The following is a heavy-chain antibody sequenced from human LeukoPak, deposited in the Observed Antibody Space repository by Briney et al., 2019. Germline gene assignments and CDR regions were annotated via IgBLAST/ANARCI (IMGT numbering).Heavy chain of an antibody. J-gene: IGHJ6*02. CDR2: IYYSGST. V-gene: IGHV4-59*01. CDR1: GGSISSYY. Sequence: SETPSLTCTVSGGSISSYYWSWIRQPPGKGLEWIGYIYYSGSTNCNPPLKSRVTISVDTSKNQFSLKLSSVTAADTAVYYCAREEVYYGMDVWGQGTTVTVSS. CDR3: AREEVYYGMDV.